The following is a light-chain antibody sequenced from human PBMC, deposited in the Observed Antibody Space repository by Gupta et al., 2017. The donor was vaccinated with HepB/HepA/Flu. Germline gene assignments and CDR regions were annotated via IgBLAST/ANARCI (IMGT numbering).Light chain of an antibody. V-gene: IGLV1-40*01. Sequence: QSVLTQPPSVSGAPGQRVTISCTGRSSNIGAGYDVHWYQQLPGTAPKLLIYGNSNRPSGVPDRFSGSKSGTSASPAITGLQAEDEADYYCQSYDSSLSVWVFGGGTKLTVL. CDR1: SSNIGAGYD. J-gene: IGLJ3*02. CDR2: GNS. CDR3: QSYDSSLSVWV.